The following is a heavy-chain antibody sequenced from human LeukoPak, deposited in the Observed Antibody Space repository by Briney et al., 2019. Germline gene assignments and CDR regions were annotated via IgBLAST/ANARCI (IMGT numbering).Heavy chain of an antibody. CDR1: GFTFSTYS. D-gene: IGHD6-19*01. Sequence: GGSLRLSCAASGFTFSTYSMNWVRQAPGKGLEWVTSITSPVGHIYYADSLKGRITISRDNARSSLYLQMNSLRAEDTAVYYCATDGRSSGWYGFDYWGQGTLVTVSS. J-gene: IGHJ4*02. V-gene: IGHV3-21*01. CDR3: ATDGRSSGWYGFDY. CDR2: ITSPVGHI.